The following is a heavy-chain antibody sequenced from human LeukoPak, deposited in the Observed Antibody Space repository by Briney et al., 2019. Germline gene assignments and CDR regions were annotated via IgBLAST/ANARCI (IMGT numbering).Heavy chain of an antibody. Sequence: GTSVKVSCKASGFTFTSSAVQWVRQARGQRLEWIGWIVVGSGNTNYAQKFQERVTITRDMSTSTAYMELSSLRSEDTAVYYCAAGDVIGSGSYSVPDFDYWGQGTLVTVSS. D-gene: IGHD3-10*01. CDR1: GFTFTSSA. V-gene: IGHV1-58*01. CDR2: IVVGSGNT. CDR3: AAGDVIGSGSYSVPDFDY. J-gene: IGHJ4*02.